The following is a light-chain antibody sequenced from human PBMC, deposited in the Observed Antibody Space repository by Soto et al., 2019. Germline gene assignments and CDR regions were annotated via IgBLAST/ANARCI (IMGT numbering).Light chain of an antibody. CDR1: SSNIGSNF. V-gene: IGLV1-47*01. J-gene: IGLJ1*01. CDR3: AAWDDRLSFYV. Sequence: SVLTQPPSASGTPGQRVTISCSGSSSNIGSNFVYWYQQLSGTAPKLLIFRNNQWPSGVPDRFSGSKSGTSASLAISDLRSEDEADYYCAAWDDRLSFYVFGTGTKLTVL. CDR2: RNN.